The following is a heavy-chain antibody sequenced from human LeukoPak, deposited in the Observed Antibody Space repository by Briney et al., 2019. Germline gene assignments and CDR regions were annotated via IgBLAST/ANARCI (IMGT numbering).Heavy chain of an antibody. V-gene: IGHV5-51*01. CDR3: ARHHSVVPLYNWFDP. J-gene: IGHJ5*02. CDR2: IYPCGSDT. D-gene: IGHD2-2*01. CDR1: GYSFTSYW. Sequence: GESLKISCKGSGYSFTSYWIGWVRQMPGKGLEWMGIIYPCGSDTIYSPSFQGQVTIPADKSIITAYLHARTSKASDTAMYYCARHHSVVPLYNWFDPWGQGTLVTVSS.